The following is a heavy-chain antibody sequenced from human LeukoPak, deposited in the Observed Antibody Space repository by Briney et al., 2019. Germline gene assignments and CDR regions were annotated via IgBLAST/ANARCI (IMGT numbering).Heavy chain of an antibody. CDR2: ISSSSSYI. D-gene: IGHD3-16*02. Sequence: PGGSLRLSCAASGFTFSGYSMNWVRQAPGKGLEWVSSISSSSSYIYYADSVKGRFTISRDNAKNSLYLQMNSLRAEDTAVYYCARDFYDYVWGSYRHPFDYWGQGTLVTVSS. CDR1: GFTFSGYS. V-gene: IGHV3-21*01. CDR3: ARDFYDYVWGSYRHPFDY. J-gene: IGHJ4*02.